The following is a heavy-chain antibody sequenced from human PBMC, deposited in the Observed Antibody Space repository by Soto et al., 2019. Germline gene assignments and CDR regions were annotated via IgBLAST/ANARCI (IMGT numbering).Heavy chain of an antibody. J-gene: IGHJ4*02. CDR3: ARGRRYYDSSGLSRPSHFDY. Sequence: PGKGLEWIGYIYYSGSTYYNPSLKSRVTISVDTSKNQFSLKLSSVTAADTAVYYCARGRRYYDSSGLSRPSHFDYWGQGTLVTVSS. D-gene: IGHD3-22*01. CDR2: IYYSGST. V-gene: IGHV4-31*02.